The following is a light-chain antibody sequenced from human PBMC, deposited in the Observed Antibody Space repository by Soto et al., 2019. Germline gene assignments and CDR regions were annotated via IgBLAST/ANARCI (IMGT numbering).Light chain of an antibody. J-gene: IGLJ1*01. Sequence: QSALTQHASVSGSPGQSITISCTGTSSDVGGYNHVSWYQQYPGKAPKLIIYELSNRPSGISNRFSGSKSGNTASLTISGLQTEDEADYYCSSYTSSSTLLYVFGTGTKVTVL. CDR1: SSDVGGYNH. CDR3: SSYTSSSTLLYV. CDR2: ELS. V-gene: IGLV2-14*01.